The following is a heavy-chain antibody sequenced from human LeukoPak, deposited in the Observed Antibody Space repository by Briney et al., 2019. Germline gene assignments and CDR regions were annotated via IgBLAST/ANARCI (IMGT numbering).Heavy chain of an antibody. CDR1: GGTFSSCA. J-gene: IGHJ5*02. CDR3: ARESSGRLDP. D-gene: IGHD3-10*01. Sequence: RASVKVSCKASGGTFSSCAISWVRQAPGQGLEWMGRIIPIFGTANYAQKFQGRVTITTDESTSTAYMELSSLRSEDTAVYYCARESSGRLDPWGQGTLVTVSS. V-gene: IGHV1-69*05. CDR2: IIPIFGTA.